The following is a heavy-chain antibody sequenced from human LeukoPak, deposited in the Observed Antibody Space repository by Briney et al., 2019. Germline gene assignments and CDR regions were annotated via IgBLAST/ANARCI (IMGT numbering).Heavy chain of an antibody. CDR3: ARGYSSGQDPGHFDY. CDR2: IYHSGST. J-gene: IGHJ4*02. D-gene: IGHD6-19*01. CDR1: GGSISSSNW. Sequence: SGTLSLTCAVSGGSISSSNWWSWVRQPPGKGLEWIGEIYHSGSTNYNPSLKSRVTISVDKSKNQFSLKLSSVTAADTAVYYCARGYSSGQDPGHFDYWGQGTLVTVSS. V-gene: IGHV4-4*02.